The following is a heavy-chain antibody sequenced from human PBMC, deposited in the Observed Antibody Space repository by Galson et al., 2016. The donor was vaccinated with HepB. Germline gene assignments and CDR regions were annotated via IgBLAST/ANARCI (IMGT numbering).Heavy chain of an antibody. CDR1: GFTFSSYG. J-gene: IGHJ6*04. Sequence: SLRLSCAASGFTFSSYGMHWVRQPPGKGLEWVAVIWRDGNDKYYGDSVKGRFTISRDNSKNTVNLQMNYLRAEDTAVYYCVRDIYYDYSWGTYRYPIYGLDVWGKGTTVTVSS. CDR2: IWRDGNDK. V-gene: IGHV3-33*01. CDR3: VRDIYYDYSWGTYRYPIYGLDV. D-gene: IGHD3-16*02.